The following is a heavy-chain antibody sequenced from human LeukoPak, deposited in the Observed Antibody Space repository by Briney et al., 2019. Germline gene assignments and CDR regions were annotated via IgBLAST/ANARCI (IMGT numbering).Heavy chain of an antibody. CDR1: GFTFSDYF. J-gene: IGHJ4*02. CDR3: ARDRAEDDSSGYIHRDFDF. Sequence: GGSLRLSCSGSGFTFSDYFMNWIRQAPGKGLEWIAYISSSGGNTKYADSVQGRFTISRDNAKKSLYLQMNSLRAEDTAVYYCARDRAEDDSSGYIHRDFDFWGQGTLVIVSS. CDR2: ISSSGGNT. V-gene: IGHV3-11*04. D-gene: IGHD3-22*01.